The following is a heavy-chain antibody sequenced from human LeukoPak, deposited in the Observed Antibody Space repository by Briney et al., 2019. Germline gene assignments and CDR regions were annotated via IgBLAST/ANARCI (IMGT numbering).Heavy chain of an antibody. Sequence: AGRSMRLSCRAAGFTFRDYGMTWVRQAPGKGLQWIGFIRSQEFGGTTEHATSLEGRFTISRDDSKSIAYLQMNSLKTEDTAVYYCARVLVTMVRGVIDWVDPWGQGTLVTVSS. J-gene: IGHJ5*02. CDR1: GFTFRDYG. D-gene: IGHD3-10*01. V-gene: IGHV3-49*04. CDR2: IRSQEFGGTT. CDR3: ARVLVTMVRGVIDWVDP.